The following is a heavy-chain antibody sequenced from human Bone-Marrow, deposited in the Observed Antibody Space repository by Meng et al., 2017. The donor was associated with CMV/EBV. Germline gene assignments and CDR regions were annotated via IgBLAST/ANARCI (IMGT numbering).Heavy chain of an antibody. CDR2: IKQDGSEK. CDR1: GFTFSSYW. Sequence: GESLKIPCAASGFTFSSYWMSWVRQAPGKGLEWVANIKQDGSEKYYVDSVKGRFTISRDNAKNSLYLQMNSLRAEDTAVYYCARVQRGYSSSWTSFDYWGQGNLVTVSS. D-gene: IGHD6-13*01. V-gene: IGHV3-7*01. CDR3: ARVQRGYSSSWTSFDY. J-gene: IGHJ4*02.